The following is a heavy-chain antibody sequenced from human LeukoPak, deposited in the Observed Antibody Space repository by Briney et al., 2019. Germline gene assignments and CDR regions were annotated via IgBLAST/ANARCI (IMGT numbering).Heavy chain of an antibody. CDR1: GFTFSSYG. V-gene: IGHV3-30*03. CDR3: ARVPYSNYVIPLDY. D-gene: IGHD4-11*01. Sequence: GGSLRLSCAASGFTFSSYGMHWVRQAPGKGLEWVAVISYDGSNKYYADSVKGRFTISRDNAKNSLYLQMNSLRAEDTAVYYCARVPYSNYVIPLDYWGQGTLVTVSS. J-gene: IGHJ4*02. CDR2: ISYDGSNK.